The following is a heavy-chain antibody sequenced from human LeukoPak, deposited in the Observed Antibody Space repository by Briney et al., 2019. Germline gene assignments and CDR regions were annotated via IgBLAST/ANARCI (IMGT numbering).Heavy chain of an antibody. CDR2: IKGDGSHT. J-gene: IGHJ5*01. V-gene: IGHV3-74*01. CDR3: VRDWDHFDFDS. Sequence: PGGSLRLSCAASGFTFRNYWMHWIRQAPGKGLVWVSHIKGDGSHTIYADSVKGRFTISRDNAKNTLYLQMKSLRVEDTALYYCVRDWDHFDFDSWGQGTLVTVSS. D-gene: IGHD1-26*01. CDR1: GFTFRNYW.